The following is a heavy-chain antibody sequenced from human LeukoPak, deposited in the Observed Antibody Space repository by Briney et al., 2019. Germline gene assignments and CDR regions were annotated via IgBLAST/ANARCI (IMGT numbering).Heavy chain of an antibody. Sequence: PGGSLRLSCAASGFTFNTYDMSWVRHSPVKGLEWVSGLSGSGDRTYYTDSVKGRFAISRDNSKNTLYLQMNSLRAEDTAVYYCVRDGSGYAMWDWGQGTLVTVSS. CDR1: GFTFNTYD. CDR3: VRDGSGYAMWD. J-gene: IGHJ4*02. CDR2: LSGSGDRT. V-gene: IGHV3-23*01. D-gene: IGHD5-12*01.